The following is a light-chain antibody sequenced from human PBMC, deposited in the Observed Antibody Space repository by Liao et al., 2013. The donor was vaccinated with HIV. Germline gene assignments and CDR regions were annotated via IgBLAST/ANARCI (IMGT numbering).Light chain of an antibody. Sequence: SYELTQPPSVSVSPGQTASITCSGDKLGDKFASWYQQKPGQSPVLVIYHDTKRPSGIPERFSGSNSGNTATLTISGTQAMDEADYYCQAWDSSTAYVVFGGGTKLTVL. CDR1: KLGDKF. V-gene: IGLV3-1*01. CDR2: HDT. J-gene: IGLJ2*01. CDR3: QAWDSSTAYVV.